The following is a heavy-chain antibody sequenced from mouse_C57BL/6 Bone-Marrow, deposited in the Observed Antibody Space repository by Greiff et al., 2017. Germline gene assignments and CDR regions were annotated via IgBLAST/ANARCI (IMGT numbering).Heavy chain of an antibody. CDR1: GYTFTSYW. V-gene: IGHV1-69*01. D-gene: IGHD2-4*01. Sequence: QVQLQQPGAELVMPGASVKLSCKASGYTFTSYWMHWVKQRPGQGLEWIGEIDPSDSYTNYNQKFKGKSTLTVDKSSSTAYMPLSSLTSEDSAVYYCAREGTTGYDYDLDYWGQGTTLTVSS. CDR2: IDPSDSYT. CDR3: AREGTTGYDYDLDY. J-gene: IGHJ2*01.